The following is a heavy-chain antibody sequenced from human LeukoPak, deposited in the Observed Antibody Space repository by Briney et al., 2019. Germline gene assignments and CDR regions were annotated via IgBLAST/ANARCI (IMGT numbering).Heavy chain of an antibody. D-gene: IGHD3-10*01. CDR1: GGSFSGYY. V-gene: IGHV4-34*01. J-gene: IGHJ4*02. Sequence: SETLSLTCAVYGGSFSGYYWSWIRQPPGKGLKWIGEINHSGSTNYNPSLKSRVTISVDTSKNQFSLKLSSVTAADTAVYYCARGPRGGYRSYYGSGSYYNGDYWGQGTLVTVSS. CDR2: INHSGST. CDR3: ARGPRGGYRSYYGSGSYYNGDY.